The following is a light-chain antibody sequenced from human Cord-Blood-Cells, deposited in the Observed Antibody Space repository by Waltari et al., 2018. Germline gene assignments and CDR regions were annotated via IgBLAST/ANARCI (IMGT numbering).Light chain of an antibody. CDR1: SSDGGGYNY. V-gene: IGLV2-14*01. J-gene: IGLJ1*01. CDR2: DVS. CDR3: SSYTSSSSYV. Sequence: QSALTQPASVSGSPGTSITISCTGTSSDGGGYNYVSWYQQHPGKAPKLMIYDVSNRPSGVSNRFSGSKSGNTASLTISGLQAEDEADYYCSSYTSSSSYVFGTGTKVTVL.